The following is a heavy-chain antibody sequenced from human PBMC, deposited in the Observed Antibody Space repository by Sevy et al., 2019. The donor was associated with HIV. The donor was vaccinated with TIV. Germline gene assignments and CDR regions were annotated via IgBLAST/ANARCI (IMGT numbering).Heavy chain of an antibody. J-gene: IGHJ3*02. CDR2: ISAYNGNT. D-gene: IGHD3-22*01. V-gene: IGHV1-18*01. CDR3: ARDRTYYYDSSGYRDAFDI. CDR1: GYTFTSYG. Sequence: ASVKVSCKASGYTFTSYGISWVRQAPGQGLEWMGWISAYNGNTNYAQKLQGRVTMTTDTSTSTAYMELGSLRSDDTAVYYCARDRTYYYDSSGYRDAFDIWGQGTMVTVSS.